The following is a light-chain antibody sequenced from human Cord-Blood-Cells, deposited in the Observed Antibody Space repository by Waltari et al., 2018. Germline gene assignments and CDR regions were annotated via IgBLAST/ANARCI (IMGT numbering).Light chain of an antibody. Sequence: IQLTQSPSSLSASVADRVPITSRASQGISNYLAWYQQKPGNVPKLLIYAASTLQSGVPSRFSGSGSGTDFTLTISSLQPEDVATYYCQKYNSAPLTFGGGTKVEIK. CDR2: AAS. V-gene: IGKV1-27*01. CDR3: QKYNSAPLT. CDR1: QGISNY. J-gene: IGKJ4*01.